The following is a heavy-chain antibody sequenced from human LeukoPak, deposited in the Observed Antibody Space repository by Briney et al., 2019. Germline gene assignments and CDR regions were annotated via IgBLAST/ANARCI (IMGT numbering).Heavy chain of an antibody. D-gene: IGHD2-2*01. Sequence: GGSLRLSCAASGFTFSDYYMSWIRQAPGKGLEWVSYISSSSSYTNYADSVKGGFTISRDNAKNSLYLQMNSLRAEDTAVYYCARDEGTYCSSTSCPYFDYWGQGTLVTVSS. CDR3: ARDEGTYCSSTSCPYFDY. J-gene: IGHJ4*02. CDR2: ISSSSSYT. CDR1: GFTFSDYY. V-gene: IGHV3-11*06.